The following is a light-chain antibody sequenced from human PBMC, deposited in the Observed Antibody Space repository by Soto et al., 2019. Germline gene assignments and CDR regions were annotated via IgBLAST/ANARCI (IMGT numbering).Light chain of an antibody. CDR2: EVS. V-gene: IGLV2-8*01. J-gene: IGLJ2*01. CDR3: SSYAGSTNLI. CDR1: SSDVGGHNY. Sequence: QSALTQPPSASGSPGQSVTISCTGTSSDVGGHNYVSWYQQYPGKAPKLMIYEVSKRPSGVPDRFSGSKSVNTASLTDSGLQAEDEADYYCSSYAGSTNLIFGGGTKLTVL.